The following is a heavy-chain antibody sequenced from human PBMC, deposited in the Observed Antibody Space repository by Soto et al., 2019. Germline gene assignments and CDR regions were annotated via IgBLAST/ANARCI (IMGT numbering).Heavy chain of an antibody. CDR1: GFTFSDYI. Sequence: GGSLRLSCAASGFTFSDYIMNWVRQAPGKGLEWVSSISSSSSYLDYADSVKGRFTISRDNAKNSLYLQMNSLRDEDTAMYYCARIFYGDYDGDAFDIWGQGTMVTVSS. V-gene: IGHV3-21*01. CDR3: ARIFYGDYDGDAFDI. CDR2: ISSSSSYL. J-gene: IGHJ3*02. D-gene: IGHD4-17*01.